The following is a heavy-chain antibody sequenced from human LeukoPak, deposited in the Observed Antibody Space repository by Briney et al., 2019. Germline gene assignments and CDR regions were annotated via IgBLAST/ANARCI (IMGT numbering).Heavy chain of an antibody. V-gene: IGHV3-21*01. D-gene: IGHD4-23*01. CDR3: ARDGDQDYGGNFGLDY. Sequence: SGGSLRLSCAASGFTFSSNSMNWVRQAPGKGLEWVSSISSTSSYIYYADSVKGRFTISRDNAKNSLYLQMNSLRAEDTAVYYCARDGDQDYGGNFGLDYWGQGTLVTVSS. CDR2: ISSTSSYI. CDR1: GFTFSSNS. J-gene: IGHJ4*02.